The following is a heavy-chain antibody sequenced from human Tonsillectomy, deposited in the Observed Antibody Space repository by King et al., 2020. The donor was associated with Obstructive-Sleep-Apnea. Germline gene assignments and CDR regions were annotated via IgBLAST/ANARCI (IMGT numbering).Heavy chain of an antibody. CDR2: IKQDGSEK. V-gene: IGHV3-7*03. CDR3: ASAEVRVPPRRATYFDY. Sequence: VQLVESGGGLVQPGESLRLSCAASGFTLSSYWMSWVRQAPGKGLEWVANIKQDGSEKYYVDSVTGRFTISRDNTKNSLYLQMNSLTAEDSAVYYCASAEVRVPPRRATYFDYWGQGTLVTVSS. J-gene: IGHJ4*02. D-gene: IGHD1-1*01. CDR1: GFTLSSYW.